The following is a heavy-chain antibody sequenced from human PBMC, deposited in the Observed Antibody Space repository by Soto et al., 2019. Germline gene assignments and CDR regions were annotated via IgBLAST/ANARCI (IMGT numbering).Heavy chain of an antibody. Sequence: QVQLVQSGAEVKKPGSSMKVSCKASGGTFSSYAISWVRQAPGQGLEWMGGIIPIFGTANYAQKFQGRVTITADESTSTAYMELSSLRSEDTAVYYCARGSGGYSYGFYYYYGMDVWGQGTTVTVSS. CDR3: ARGSGGYSYGFYYYYGMDV. V-gene: IGHV1-69*01. J-gene: IGHJ6*02. D-gene: IGHD5-18*01. CDR2: IIPIFGTA. CDR1: GGTFSSYA.